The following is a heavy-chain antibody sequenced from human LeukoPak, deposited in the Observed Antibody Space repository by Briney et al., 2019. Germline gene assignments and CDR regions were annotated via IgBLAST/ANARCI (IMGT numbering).Heavy chain of an antibody. CDR2: ISWDGGST. D-gene: IGHD3-10*01. V-gene: IGHV3-43*01. CDR3: ARDHEWFGEV. CDR1: GFTFDDYT. J-gene: IGHJ4*02. Sequence: GGSLRLSCAASGFTFDDYTMHWVSQAPGKGLEWVSLISWDGGSTYYADSVKGRFTISRDNSKNSLYLQMNSLRAEDTAVYYCARDHEWFGEVWGQGTLVTVSS.